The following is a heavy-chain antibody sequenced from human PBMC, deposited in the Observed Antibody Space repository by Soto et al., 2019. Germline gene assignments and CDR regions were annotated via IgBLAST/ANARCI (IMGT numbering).Heavy chain of an antibody. CDR1: GFTFSTYA. J-gene: IGHJ4*02. D-gene: IGHD6-19*01. Sequence: GGSLRLSCAASGFTFSTYALHWVRQAPGKGLEWVAFISYDGNNKNYADSVKGRFTISRDNSKNTVYLQMNSLTAEDPAVYYCARSYKSGWYYFDYWGQGTLVTVSS. CDR2: ISYDGNNK. CDR3: ARSYKSGWYYFDY. V-gene: IGHV3-30-3*01.